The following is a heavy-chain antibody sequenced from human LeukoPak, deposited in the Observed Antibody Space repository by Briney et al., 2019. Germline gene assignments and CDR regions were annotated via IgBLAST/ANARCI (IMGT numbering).Heavy chain of an antibody. Sequence: ASVKVSCKASGYTFTGYYMHWVRQAPGQGLEWMGWISAYNGNTNYARKLQGRVTMTTDTSTSTAYMELRSLRSDGTAVYYCARVRYSGYDPGNYGMDVWGQGTTVTVSS. CDR3: ARVRYSGYDPGNYGMDV. V-gene: IGHV1-18*04. CDR1: GYTFTGYY. J-gene: IGHJ6*02. CDR2: ISAYNGNT. D-gene: IGHD5-12*01.